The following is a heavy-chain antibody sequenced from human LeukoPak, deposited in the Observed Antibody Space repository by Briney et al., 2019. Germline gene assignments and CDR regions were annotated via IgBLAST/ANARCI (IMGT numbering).Heavy chain of an antibody. CDR2: INSDGSST. V-gene: IGHV3-74*01. D-gene: IGHD2-21*01. Sequence: GGSLRLSCAVSGFTFSSYWMHWVRQAPGKGLVWVSRINSDGSSTSYADSVKGRFTISRDNAKNTLYLQMNSLRAEDTAVYYCARDGGEACVDYWGQGTLVTVSS. CDR1: GFTFSSYW. J-gene: IGHJ4*02. CDR3: ARDGGEACVDY.